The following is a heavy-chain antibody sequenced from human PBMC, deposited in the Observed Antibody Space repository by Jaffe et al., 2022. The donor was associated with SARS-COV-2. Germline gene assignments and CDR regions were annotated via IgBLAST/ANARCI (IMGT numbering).Heavy chain of an antibody. CDR1: GYSISNGYY. CDR3: AREDYEYCGTTSCPHFDN. D-gene: IGHD2-2*01. J-gene: IGHJ4*02. V-gene: IGHV4-38-2*02. Sequence: QVQLQESGPGLVKPSETLSLTCSVSGYSISNGYYWGWIRQSPGKGLEWIANIYHSGSTYYNPSLKSRVTISVDTSRNQFSVKLTSVTAADTAVYYCAREDYEYCGTTSCPHFDNWGQGTLVTVSS. CDR2: IYHSGST.